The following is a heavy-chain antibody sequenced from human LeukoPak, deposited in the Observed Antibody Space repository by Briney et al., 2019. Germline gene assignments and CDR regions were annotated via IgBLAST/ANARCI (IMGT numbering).Heavy chain of an antibody. CDR1: GGSISPFY. V-gene: IGHV4-59*08. J-gene: IGHJ4*02. CDR2: IYYSGST. Sequence: SETLSLTCTVSGGSISPFYWSWIRQPPGKGLEWVAYIYYSGSTRYNPSLKSRVAISVDTSNNQVSLKLSSVTAADTAVYYCARHGYCSGGSCYWDYWGQGTLVTVSS. CDR3: ARHGYCSGGSCYWDY. D-gene: IGHD2-15*01.